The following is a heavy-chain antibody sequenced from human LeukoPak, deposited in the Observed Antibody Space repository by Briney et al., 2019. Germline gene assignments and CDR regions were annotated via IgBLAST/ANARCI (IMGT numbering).Heavy chain of an antibody. CDR2: INPNSGGT. J-gene: IGHJ3*02. D-gene: IGHD5-24*01. Sequence: ASVKVSCKASGYTFTGYYMHWVRQAPGQGLEWMGRINPNSGGTNYAQKFQGRVTMTRDTSISTAYMELSRLRSDDTAVYYCAGDGLRDGAFDIWGQGTMVTVSS. CDR1: GYTFTGYY. V-gene: IGHV1-2*06. CDR3: AGDGLRDGAFDI.